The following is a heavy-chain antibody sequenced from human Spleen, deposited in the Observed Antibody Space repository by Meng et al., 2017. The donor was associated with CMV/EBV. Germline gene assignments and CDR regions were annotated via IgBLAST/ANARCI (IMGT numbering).Heavy chain of an antibody. V-gene: IGHV1-18*04. D-gene: IGHD6-19*01. CDR1: GYTFTSYD. J-gene: IGHJ4*02. Sequence: QGQLGNAGAEVKTPGASVKGACKASGYTFTSYDMHWVRQAPGQGLEWMGWISAYNGNTNYAQKLQGRVTMTTDTSTSTAYMELRSLRSDDTAVYYCARDVAVAGTASIDYWGQGTLVTVSS. CDR3: ARDVAVAGTASIDY. CDR2: ISAYNGNT.